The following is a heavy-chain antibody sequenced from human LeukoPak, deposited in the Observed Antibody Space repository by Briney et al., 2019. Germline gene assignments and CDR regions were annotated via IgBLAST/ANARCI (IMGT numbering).Heavy chain of an antibody. J-gene: IGHJ4*02. D-gene: IGHD2-2*01. CDR3: AKGMPYFDY. CDR1: GFTFSSYG. V-gene: IGHV3-30*18. CDR2: ISYDGSNK. Sequence: PGGSLRLSCAASGFTFSSYGMHWVRQAPGKGLEWVAVISYDGSNKYYADSVKGRFTISRDNSKNTLYLQMNSLRAEDTAVYYCAKGMPYFDYWGQGTLVTVSS.